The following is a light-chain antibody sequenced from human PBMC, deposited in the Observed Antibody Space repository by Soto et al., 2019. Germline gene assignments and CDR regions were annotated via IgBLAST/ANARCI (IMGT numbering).Light chain of an antibody. Sequence: EVVLTQSPGTRSFSPGERATLSCRASQSSNNHFLAWYQQKRGQAPRLLIYGTSYRATGIPDRFSGSGSGTDFNLAISRLEPEYFAVYYCQQYCSPFTFGPGTKVDIK. CDR3: QQYCSPFT. CDR1: QSSNNHF. CDR2: GTS. J-gene: IGKJ3*01. V-gene: IGKV3-20*01.